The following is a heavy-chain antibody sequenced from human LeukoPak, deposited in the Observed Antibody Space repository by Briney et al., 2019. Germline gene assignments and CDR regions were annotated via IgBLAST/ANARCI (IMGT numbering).Heavy chain of an antibody. D-gene: IGHD3-22*01. V-gene: IGHV3-30-3*01. J-gene: IGHJ4*02. CDR1: GFSITNYA. Sequence: PGGSLRLSCAASGFSITNYAMNWVRQAPGKGLEWVALISYDGSNKYYADSVKGRFTISRDNSKNTLYLQMNSLRAEDTAVYYCAKDVLIVVVDGGYFDYWGQGTLVTVSS. CDR3: AKDVLIVVVDGGYFDY. CDR2: ISYDGSNK.